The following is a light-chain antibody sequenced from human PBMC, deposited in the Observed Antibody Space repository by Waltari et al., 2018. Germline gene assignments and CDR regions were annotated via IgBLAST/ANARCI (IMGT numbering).Light chain of an antibody. J-gene: IGLJ2*01. V-gene: IGLV3-19*01. CDR2: GKA. CDR3: SSRKGRDSLVV. CDR1: SLRTSY. Sequence: SSELTQDPAVSVALGQTVRITCQGDSLRTSYASWYQVKPGQAPLLVRYGKARRPSRVSDGISGHSSGTTSAVTITGAQSEDEADYYCSSRKGRDSLVVFAGGTKLTVL.